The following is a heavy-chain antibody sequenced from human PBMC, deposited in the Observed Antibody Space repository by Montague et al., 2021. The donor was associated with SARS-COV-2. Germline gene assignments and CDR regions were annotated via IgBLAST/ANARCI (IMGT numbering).Heavy chain of an antibody. D-gene: IGHD4-23*01. Sequence: PALVTPTQTITLTCTFSGFSLSTSGIGVSWIRQPPGKAREWLALXDWXSYKYYSTSLKTRLTISKDASTNQVVLTMTNMDPVDTATYYCARGRYGGNRGYYFDYWGQGTLVTVSS. CDR1: GFSLSTSGIG. J-gene: IGHJ4*02. CDR2: XDWXSYK. V-gene: IGHV2-70*01. CDR3: ARGRYGGNRGYYFDY.